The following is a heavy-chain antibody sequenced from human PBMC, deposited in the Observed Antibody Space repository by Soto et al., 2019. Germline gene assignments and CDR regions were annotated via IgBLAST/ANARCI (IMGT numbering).Heavy chain of an antibody. CDR2: IRSKANSYAT. CDR3: TRLVDTAMVPLDY. CDR1: GFTFSGSA. J-gene: IGHJ4*02. V-gene: IGHV3-73*01. D-gene: IGHD5-18*01. Sequence: GGSLRLSCAASGFTFSGSAMHWVRQASGKGLEWVGRIRSKANSYATAYAASVKGRFTISRDDSKNTAYLQMNSLKTEDTAVYYCTRLVDTAMVPLDYWGQGTLVTVSS.